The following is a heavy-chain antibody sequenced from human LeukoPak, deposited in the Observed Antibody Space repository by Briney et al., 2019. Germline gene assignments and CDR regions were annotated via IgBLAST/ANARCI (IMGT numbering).Heavy chain of an antibody. J-gene: IGHJ4*02. D-gene: IGHD3-9*01. Sequence: GGSLRLSCAASGFTFSDYYMSWIRQAPGKGLEWVSYISSSGSTIYYADSVKGRFTISRDNAKNSLYLQMSSLRAEDTAVYYCAKTYYDILTGIDYWGQGTLVTVSS. V-gene: IGHV3-11*04. CDR2: ISSSGSTI. CDR1: GFTFSDYY. CDR3: AKTYYDILTGIDY.